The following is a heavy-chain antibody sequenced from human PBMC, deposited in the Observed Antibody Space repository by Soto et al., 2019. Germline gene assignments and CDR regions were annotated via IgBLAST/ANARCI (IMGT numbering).Heavy chain of an antibody. CDR1: GYTFTTYD. V-gene: IGHV1-18*04. CDR2: ISGYNGNT. D-gene: IGHD6-6*01. Sequence: QVQLVQSGAELKKPGASVKVSCKASGYTFTTYDITWVRQAPGQGLEWMGWISGYNGNTKYAQRLQGRVTMTTETSTNTAYRELRSLRSDVTAVYYCARDSPARLAWFDPWGQGTLVTVSS. CDR3: ARDSPARLAWFDP. J-gene: IGHJ5*02.